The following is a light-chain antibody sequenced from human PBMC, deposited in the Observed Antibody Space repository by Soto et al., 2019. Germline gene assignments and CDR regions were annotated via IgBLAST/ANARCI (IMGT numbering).Light chain of an antibody. CDR1: SSDVGGYNY. CDR2: EVS. CDR3: CSYTSSITYV. V-gene: IGLV2-14*01. J-gene: IGLJ1*01. Sequence: SALTQPASVSGSPGQSITISCTGTSSDVGGYNYVSWYQQHPGKAPKLMIYEVSNRPSGVSNRFSGSKSGYTASLTISGLQAEDEADYYCCSYTSSITYVFGTGTKVTVL.